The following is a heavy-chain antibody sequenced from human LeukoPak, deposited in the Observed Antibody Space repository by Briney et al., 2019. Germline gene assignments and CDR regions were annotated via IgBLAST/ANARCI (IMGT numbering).Heavy chain of an antibody. V-gene: IGHV1-18*01. CDR1: GYSFTSYG. Sequence: ASVKVSCKASGYSFTSYGISWVRQAPGQGLEGMRWISAYNGNTNYAQKLQGRVTMTTDTSTSTAYMELRSLRSDDTAVYYCATVWYSGSPLFDPWGQGTLVTVSS. CDR2: ISAYNGNT. J-gene: IGHJ5*02. D-gene: IGHD1-26*01. CDR3: ATVWYSGSPLFDP.